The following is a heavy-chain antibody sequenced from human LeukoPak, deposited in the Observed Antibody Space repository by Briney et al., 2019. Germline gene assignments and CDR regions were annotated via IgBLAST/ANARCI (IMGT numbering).Heavy chain of an antibody. Sequence: SETLSLACAVYGGSLSDYYWSWIRQTPGEGLQWIGGIKYSGSTDYNPSLKGRVTMSVDTSKNQFSLKLTSVTAADTAVYYCARGILAKGYFDLWGRDTLVTVSS. J-gene: IGHJ2*01. V-gene: IGHV4-34*01. CDR2: IKYSGST. D-gene: IGHD3-3*01. CDR3: ARGILAKGYFDL. CDR1: GGSLSDYY.